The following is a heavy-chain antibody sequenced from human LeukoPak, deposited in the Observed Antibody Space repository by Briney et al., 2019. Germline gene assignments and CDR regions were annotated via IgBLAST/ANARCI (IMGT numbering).Heavy chain of an antibody. V-gene: IGHV4-59*01. CDR1: GGSISSYY. CDR3: ARGVYIAAAQYGY. D-gene: IGHD6-13*01. Sequence: SETLSLTCTVSGGSISSYYWSWIRQPPGKGLEWMGDIYYSGTTNYNPSLKSRVTISVDTSKNQFSLKLSSVTAADTAVYYCARGVYIAAAQYGYWGQGTLVTVSS. J-gene: IGHJ4*02. CDR2: IYYSGTT.